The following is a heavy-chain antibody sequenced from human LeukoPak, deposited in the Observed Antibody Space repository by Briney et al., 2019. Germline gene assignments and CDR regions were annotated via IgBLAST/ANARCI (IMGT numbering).Heavy chain of an antibody. CDR2: ISGSGGST. Sequence: GGSLRLSCAASGFTFSSDAMSWVRQAPGKGLEWVSAISGSGGSTYYADSVKGRFTISRDNSKNTLYLQMNSLRAEDTAVYYCAKDDYDILTGPQYYFDYWGQGTLVTVSS. CDR1: GFTFSSDA. CDR3: AKDDYDILTGPQYYFDY. D-gene: IGHD3-9*01. V-gene: IGHV3-23*01. J-gene: IGHJ4*02.